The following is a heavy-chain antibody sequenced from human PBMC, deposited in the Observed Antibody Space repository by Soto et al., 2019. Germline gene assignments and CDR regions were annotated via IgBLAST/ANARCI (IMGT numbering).Heavy chain of an antibody. Sequence: QVQLQESGPGLVKPSETLSLTCTVSGGSVSSGRFYWSWIRQPPGKGLEWIGYIYYSGSTKYNPSLRSRVPISVDTSKNQSSLMLTSVTAADTAVYYCARSGSGSGWLGGQGTLVTVSS. J-gene: IGHJ4*02. D-gene: IGHD6-19*01. CDR3: ARSGSGSGWL. V-gene: IGHV4-61*01. CDR1: GGSVSSGRFY. CDR2: IYYSGST.